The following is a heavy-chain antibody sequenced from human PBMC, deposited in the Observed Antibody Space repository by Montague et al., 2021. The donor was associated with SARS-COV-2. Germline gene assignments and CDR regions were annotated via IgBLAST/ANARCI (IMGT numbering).Heavy chain of an antibody. D-gene: IGHD2-2*01. CDR3: ARRNYCSSSSCYNGGFDN. V-gene: IGHV4-39*01. Sequence: SETLSLTCTVSGGSIGTGYYFWSWIRQSPGKGLEWLGTVFYRGNTYYNPSLKSRVTISVDTSTNQFSLWLTSVTVAETAIYFCARRNYCSSSSCYNGGFDNWGQGAVVTVSS. CDR2: VFYRGNT. CDR1: GGSIGTGYYF. J-gene: IGHJ3*02.